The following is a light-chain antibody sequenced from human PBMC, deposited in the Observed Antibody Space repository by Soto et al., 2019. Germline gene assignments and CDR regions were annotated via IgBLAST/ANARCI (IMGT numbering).Light chain of an antibody. CDR2: AAS. J-gene: IGKJ1*01. V-gene: IGKV1-39*01. Sequence: IHMTQSPSSLSESAGDRVAITCRASQSISSYLNWYQQKPGKAPKLLIYAASSLQSGVPSRFSGSGSGTDFTLTISSLQPEDFATYYCQQSYSTPRTFGQGTKVDIK. CDR1: QSISSY. CDR3: QQSYSTPRT.